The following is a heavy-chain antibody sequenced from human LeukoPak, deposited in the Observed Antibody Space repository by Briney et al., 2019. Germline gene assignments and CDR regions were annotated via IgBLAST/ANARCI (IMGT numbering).Heavy chain of an antibody. Sequence: GGSLRLSCAASGFTFSSYAMSWVRQAPGKGLEWVSAISGSGGSTYYADSVKGRFTISRDNSKNTLYLQMNSLRAEDTAVYYCAKARGNRFYDSSGIRQGYFDYWGQGTLVTVSS. CDR2: ISGSGGST. CDR3: AKARGNRFYDSSGIRQGYFDY. CDR1: GFTFSSYA. V-gene: IGHV3-23*01. J-gene: IGHJ4*02. D-gene: IGHD3-22*01.